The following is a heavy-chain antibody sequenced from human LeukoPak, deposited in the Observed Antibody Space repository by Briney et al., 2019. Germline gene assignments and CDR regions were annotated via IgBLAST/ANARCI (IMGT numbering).Heavy chain of an antibody. V-gene: IGHV3-21*01. J-gene: IGHJ6*03. CDR2: ISTSSIYI. Sequence: GGSLRLSCAASGFTFSSYTMNWVRQAPGKGLEWVSSISTSSIYIYYADSVKGRFTISRDNAKNSLYLQMNSLRAEDTAVYYCAKGYYYYYMDVWGKGTTVTISS. CDR1: GFTFSSYT. CDR3: AKGYYYYYMDV.